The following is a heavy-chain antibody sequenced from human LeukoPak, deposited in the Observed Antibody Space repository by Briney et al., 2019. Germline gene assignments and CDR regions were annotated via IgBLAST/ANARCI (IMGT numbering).Heavy chain of an antibody. D-gene: IGHD2-21*02. J-gene: IGHJ5*02. CDR3: IANLAYCGGDCYLWFDP. V-gene: IGHV1-24*01. CDR2: FDPEKGET. Sequence: ASVKVSCKVSGYTLRELSMHWVRQAPGKGLEWMGGFDPEKGETISAQKFQGRVTMTEDTSTDTAYMELSSLRSEDMAVYYCIANLAYCGGDCYLWFDPWGQGTLVTVSS. CDR1: GYTLRELS.